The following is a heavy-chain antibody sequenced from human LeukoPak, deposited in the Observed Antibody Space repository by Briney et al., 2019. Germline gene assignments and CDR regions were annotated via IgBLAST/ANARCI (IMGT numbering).Heavy chain of an antibody. CDR3: ARDYRSSSGRSIDY. CDR1: GFTFSSYG. V-gene: IGHV3-33*05. Sequence: GGSLRLSCAASGFTFSSYGMHWVRQAPGKGLEWVAVISYDGSNKYYADSVKGRFTISRDNAKSSLYLQMNSLRAEDTAVYYCARDYRSSSGRSIDYWGQGTLVTVSS. D-gene: IGHD6-6*01. CDR2: ISYDGSNK. J-gene: IGHJ4*02.